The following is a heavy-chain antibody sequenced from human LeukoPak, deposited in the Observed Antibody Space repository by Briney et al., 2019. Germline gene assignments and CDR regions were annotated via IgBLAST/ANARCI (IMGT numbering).Heavy chain of an antibody. J-gene: IGHJ4*02. CDR1: GYTFTVYY. V-gene: IGHV1-2*02. D-gene: IGHD2-15*01. Sequence: ASVRVSCKASGYTFTVYYMHWVRQAPGQGVGWMGWINPNSGGTNYAQKFQGRVTMTRDTSISTAYMELSRLRSDDTAVYYCARRALGYCSGGSCYQDYWGQGTLVTVSS. CDR2: INPNSGGT. CDR3: ARRALGYCSGGSCYQDY.